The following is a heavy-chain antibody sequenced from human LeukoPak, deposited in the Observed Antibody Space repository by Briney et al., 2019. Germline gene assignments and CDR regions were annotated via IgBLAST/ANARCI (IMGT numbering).Heavy chain of an antibody. V-gene: IGHV3-7*03. CDR2: IKQDGSEK. CDR1: GFTFSSYW. Sequence: PGGSLRLSCAASGFTFSSYWMSWVRQAPGKGLEWVANIKQDGSEKYYVDSVKGRFTISRDNAKNSLYLQMNSLRAEDMALYYCAKVSGSYLNWAYFDYWGQGTLVTVSS. J-gene: IGHJ4*02. CDR3: AKVSGSYLNWAYFDY. D-gene: IGHD1-26*01.